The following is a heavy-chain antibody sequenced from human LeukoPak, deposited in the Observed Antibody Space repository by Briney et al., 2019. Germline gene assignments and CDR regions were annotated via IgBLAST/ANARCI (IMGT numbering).Heavy chain of an antibody. V-gene: IGHV3-7*01. CDR1: GFTFRTYW. D-gene: IGHD4/OR15-4a*01. CDR2: IKQDGSEK. CDR3: ARGPSYGDQSDFLDY. J-gene: IGHJ4*02. Sequence: GGSLRLSCVASGFTFRTYWMSWVRQAPGKGLEWVANIKQDGSEKYYVDSVKGRFTISRDNGKNSLYLQMNSLRAEDTAVYYCARGPSYGDQSDFLDYWGQGTLVTVSS.